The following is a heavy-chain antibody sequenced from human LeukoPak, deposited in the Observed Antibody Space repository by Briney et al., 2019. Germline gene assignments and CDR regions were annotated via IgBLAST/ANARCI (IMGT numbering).Heavy chain of an antibody. Sequence: PGGSLRLSCAASGFTLGTYGMHWVRQAPGKGLEWVAFIHYDGSIKYYADSVKGRFTISRDNSKNTLYLQMNRLRVEDTALYRCAKGQGYCTDGSCHFDYWGQGTLVTVSS. CDR3: AKGQGYCTDGSCHFDY. CDR2: IHYDGSIK. J-gene: IGHJ4*02. CDR1: GFTLGTYG. V-gene: IGHV3-30*02. D-gene: IGHD2-15*01.